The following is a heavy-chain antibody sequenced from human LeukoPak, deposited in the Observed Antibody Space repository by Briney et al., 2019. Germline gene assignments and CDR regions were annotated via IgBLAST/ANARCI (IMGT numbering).Heavy chain of an antibody. J-gene: IGHJ6*03. D-gene: IGHD4-17*01. CDR3: ARNDYGDYVPLDYYYYYMDV. CDR2: IYYSGSA. V-gene: IGHV4-30-4*08. Sequence: PSETLSLTCTVSGGSISSGDYYWSWIRHPPGKGLEWIGYIYYSGSAYYNPSLKSRVTISVDTSKNQFSLKLSSVTAADTAVYYCARNDYGDYVPLDYYYYYMDVWGKGTTVTVSS. CDR1: GGSISSGDYY.